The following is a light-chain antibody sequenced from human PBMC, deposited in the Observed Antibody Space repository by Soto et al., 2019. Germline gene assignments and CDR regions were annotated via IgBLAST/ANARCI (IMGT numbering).Light chain of an antibody. J-gene: IGKJ4*01. CDR3: QYYSSWPLT. Sequence: DIQMTQSPSTLSASVGDRVTITCRASQSISTWLAWYQQKPGKAPNLLIYRASSLASGVPSRFSGSGSGTDFTLTISSLQHDDVVTYYWQYYSSWPLTFGGGTKVEIK. CDR2: RAS. CDR1: QSISTW. V-gene: IGKV1-5*03.